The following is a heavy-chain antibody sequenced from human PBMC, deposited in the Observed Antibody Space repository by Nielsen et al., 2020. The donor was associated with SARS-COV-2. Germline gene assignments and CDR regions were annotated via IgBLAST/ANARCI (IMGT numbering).Heavy chain of an antibody. CDR3: ARARCSGTSCYIDH. V-gene: IGHV7-4-1*02. J-gene: IGHJ4*02. CDR1: GYIFSSYA. Sequence: ASVKVSCKASGYIFSSYALNWVRQAPGQGLEWMGWINTNIRNPTYAQGFTGRFVFSLDTSVSTAYLQISSLKAEDTAVYYCARARCSGTSCYIDHWGQGTLVTVSS. D-gene: IGHD2-2*01. CDR2: INTNIRNP.